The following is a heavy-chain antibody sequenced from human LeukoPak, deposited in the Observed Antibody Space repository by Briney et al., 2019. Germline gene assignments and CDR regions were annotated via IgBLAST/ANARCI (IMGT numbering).Heavy chain of an antibody. J-gene: IGHJ4*02. Sequence: PGGSLRLSCAASGFTFDRYDMHWFRQATGKGLEWVSAIGNAADTYYPGSVKGRFTISRENAKNSLYLQMNALRAGDTAVYFCAGGRGQIINYWGQGTLVTVSS. V-gene: IGHV3-13*01. CDR2: IGNAADT. CDR3: AGGRGQIINY. CDR1: GFTFDRYD.